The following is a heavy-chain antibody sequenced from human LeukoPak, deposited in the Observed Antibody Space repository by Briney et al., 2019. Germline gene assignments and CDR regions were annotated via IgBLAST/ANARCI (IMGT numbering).Heavy chain of an antibody. CDR3: ATYPTYYYDSSGYSVWFDP. J-gene: IGHJ5*02. CDR2: FDPEDGET. D-gene: IGHD3-22*01. Sequence: GASVKVSCKVSGYTLTELSMHWVRQAPGKGLEWMGGFDPEDGETIYAQKFQGRVTMTEDTSTDTAYMELSSLRSEDTAVYYCATYPTYYYDSSGYSVWFDPWGQGTPVTVSS. V-gene: IGHV1-24*01. CDR1: GYTLTELS.